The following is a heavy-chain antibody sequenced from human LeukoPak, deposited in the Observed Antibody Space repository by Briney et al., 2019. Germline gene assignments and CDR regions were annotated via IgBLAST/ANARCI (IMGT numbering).Heavy chain of an antibody. CDR3: ARTDSSGPGDYYYYGMDV. CDR1: GGSFSGYY. D-gene: IGHD3-22*01. CDR2: INHSGST. V-gene: IGHV4-34*01. Sequence: PSETLPLTCAVYGGSFSGYYWSWIRQPPGKGLEWIGEINHSGSTNYNPSLKSRVTISVDTSKSQFSLKLSSVTAADTAVYYCARTDSSGPGDYYYYGMDVWGQGTTVTVSS. J-gene: IGHJ6*02.